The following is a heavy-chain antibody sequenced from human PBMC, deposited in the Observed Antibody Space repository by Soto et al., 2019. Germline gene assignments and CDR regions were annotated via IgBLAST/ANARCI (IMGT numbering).Heavy chain of an antibody. CDR3: ASWLKEAGIAGNYYYGMDV. CDR2: IIPIFGTA. J-gene: IGHJ6*02. CDR1: GGTFSSYA. D-gene: IGHD6-19*01. Sequence: QVQLVQSGAEVKKPGSSVQVSCKASGGTFSSYAFSWVRQAPGQGLEWMGGIIPIFGTADYAQKFQGRVTITADESTSTAHMELSSLRSEDTVVYYCASWLKEAGIAGNYYYGMDVWGQGTTVTVSS. V-gene: IGHV1-69*12.